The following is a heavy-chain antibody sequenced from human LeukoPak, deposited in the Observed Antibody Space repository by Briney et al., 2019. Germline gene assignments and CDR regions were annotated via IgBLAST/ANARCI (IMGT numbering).Heavy chain of an antibody. V-gene: IGHV3-74*01. D-gene: IGHD6-13*01. CDR1: GFTFSNYW. J-gene: IGHJ4*02. Sequence: PGGSLRLSCAASGFTFSNYWMHWVRRAPGKGLLWVSRIKSDGSNTSYADSVKGRFTISRDNSKNTLFLQMDSLRADDTAVYYCAKHSSSWHYFDYWGQGTLVTVSS. CDR2: IKSDGSNT. CDR3: AKHSSSWHYFDY.